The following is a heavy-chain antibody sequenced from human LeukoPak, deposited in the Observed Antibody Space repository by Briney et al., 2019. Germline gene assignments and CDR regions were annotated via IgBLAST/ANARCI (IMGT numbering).Heavy chain of an antibody. CDR2: ISGSGGST. J-gene: IGHJ4*02. CDR1: GFTFSSYA. V-gene: IGHV3-23*01. D-gene: IGHD3-10*01. Sequence: GGSLRLSCAASGFTFSSYAMSWDRQAPGKGLVGGSAISGSGGSTYYAASVKGRFTISRDNSKKTLYLQMNSLRAEDTAVYYCASLGILLWFGESRDYWGQGTLVTVYS. CDR3: ASLGILLWFGESRDY.